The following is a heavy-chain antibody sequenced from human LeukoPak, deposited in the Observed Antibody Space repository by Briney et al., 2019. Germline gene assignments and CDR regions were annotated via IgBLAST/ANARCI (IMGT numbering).Heavy chain of an antibody. D-gene: IGHD6-19*01. Sequence: GGSLRLSCAASGFTVSSNYMSWVRQAPGKGLEWVSIIYSGGSTFYADSVKGRFTISRDNSKNTPYLQMNSLRAEDTAVYYCAIRRPVAGLDAFDIWGQGTMVTVSS. CDR1: GFTVSSNY. J-gene: IGHJ3*02. CDR3: AIRRPVAGLDAFDI. CDR2: IYSGGST. V-gene: IGHV3-53*01.